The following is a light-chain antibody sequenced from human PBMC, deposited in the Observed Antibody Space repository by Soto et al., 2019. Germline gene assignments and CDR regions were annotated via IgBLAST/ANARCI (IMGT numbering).Light chain of an antibody. V-gene: IGKV3-11*01. CDR2: DAS. Sequence: EIVLTQSPATLYLSPGERATLSCRASQSVSSYLAWYQQKPGQAPRLLIYDASNRATGIPARFSGSGSGTDFPLTISSLEPEDVAVYYCQHRSDWPPLTFGGGTQVEIK. J-gene: IGKJ4*01. CDR1: QSVSSY. CDR3: QHRSDWPPLT.